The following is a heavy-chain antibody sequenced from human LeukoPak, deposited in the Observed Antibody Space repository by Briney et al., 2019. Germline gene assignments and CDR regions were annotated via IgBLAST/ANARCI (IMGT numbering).Heavy chain of an antibody. CDR2: IYYSGST. Sequence: PSETLSLTCTVSGGSISGSSYYWGWIRQPPGKGLEWIGSIYYSGSTYYNPSLKSRVTISVDTSKNQFSLKLSSVTAADTAVYYCARSERYYYDTKGAFDIWGQGTMVTISS. CDR1: GGSISGSSYY. CDR3: ARSERYYYDTKGAFDI. V-gene: IGHV4-39*01. J-gene: IGHJ3*02. D-gene: IGHD3-22*01.